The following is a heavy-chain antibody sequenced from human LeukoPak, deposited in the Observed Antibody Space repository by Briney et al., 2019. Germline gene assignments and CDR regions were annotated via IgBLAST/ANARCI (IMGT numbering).Heavy chain of an antibody. CDR2: IRQDGSDE. CDR3: AGGQGWHFDL. Sequence: GGCLRLSCAASGISLSSLWMSWFRQAPGKGLEWVADIRQDGSDEHYVASVKGRFTISRDSTSLFLQMNSLRAEDTAVYYCAGGQGWHFDLWGRGTLITVSS. CDR1: GISLSSLW. J-gene: IGHJ2*01. D-gene: IGHD2-15*01. V-gene: IGHV3-7*01.